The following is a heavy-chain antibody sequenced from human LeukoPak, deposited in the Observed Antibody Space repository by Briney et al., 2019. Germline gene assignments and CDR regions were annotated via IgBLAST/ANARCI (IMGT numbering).Heavy chain of an antibody. J-gene: IGHJ5*02. V-gene: IGHV6-1*01. CDR2: TYYRSTWYN. CDR1: GDSVSSNSVT. D-gene: IGHD2-2*01. Sequence: SQTLSLTCAISGDSVSSNSVTWHWIRQSPSRGLEWLGRTYYRSTWYNDYAVSVRGRVTVNPDTSKNQFSLHLNSVTPEDTAVYYCARRLTQYDCFDPWGQGILVTVSS. CDR3: ARRLTQYDCFDP.